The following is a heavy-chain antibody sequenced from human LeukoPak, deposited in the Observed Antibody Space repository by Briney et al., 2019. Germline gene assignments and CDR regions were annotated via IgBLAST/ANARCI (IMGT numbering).Heavy chain of an antibody. Sequence: PGGSLRLSCAASGFTFSSYSMNWVRQAPGKGLEWVSSISSSSSYIYYADSVKGRFTISSDNAKNSLYLQMNSLGAEDTAVYYCARGGDTAMVDDYWGQGTLVTVSS. CDR1: GFTFSSYS. V-gene: IGHV3-21*01. J-gene: IGHJ4*02. CDR2: ISSSSSYI. D-gene: IGHD5-18*01. CDR3: ARGGDTAMVDDY.